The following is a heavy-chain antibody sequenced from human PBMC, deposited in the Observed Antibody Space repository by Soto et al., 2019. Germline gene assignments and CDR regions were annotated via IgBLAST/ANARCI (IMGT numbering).Heavy chain of an antibody. CDR3: ARAFSMGQQWLARGRRFDP. CDR2: MNPNSGNT. Sequence: ASVKVSCKASGYTFTSYDINWVRQATGQGLEWMGWMNPNSGNTGYAQKFQGRVTMTRNTSISTAYMELSSLRSEDTAVYYCARAFSMGQQWLARGRRFDPWGQGTLVTVSS. D-gene: IGHD6-19*01. J-gene: IGHJ5*02. V-gene: IGHV1-8*01. CDR1: GYTFTSYD.